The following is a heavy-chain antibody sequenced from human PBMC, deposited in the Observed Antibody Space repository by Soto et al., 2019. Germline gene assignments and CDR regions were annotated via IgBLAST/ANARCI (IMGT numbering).Heavy chain of an antibody. CDR3: AKDKHEGAATLLFDY. D-gene: IGHD2-15*01. Sequence: GGSLRLSCAASGFTFDDYAMHWVQQAPGKGLEWVSGISWNSGSIGYADSVKGRFTISRDNAKNSLYLQMNSLRAEDTALYYCAKDKHEGAATLLFDYWGQGTLVTVSS. J-gene: IGHJ4*02. V-gene: IGHV3-9*01. CDR1: GFTFDDYA. CDR2: ISWNSGSI.